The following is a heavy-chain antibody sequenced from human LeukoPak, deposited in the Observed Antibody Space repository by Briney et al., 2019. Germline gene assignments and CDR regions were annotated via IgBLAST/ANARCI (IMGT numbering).Heavy chain of an antibody. J-gene: IGHJ4*02. CDR2: IIPIFGTA. CDR3: ATVPRIYDYVWGSPNYYFDY. Sequence: GSSVKVSCKASGGTFSSYAISWVRQAPGQGLEWMGGIIPIFGTANYAQKFQGRVTMTEDTSTDTAYLELSSLRSEDTAVYYCATVPRIYDYVWGSPNYYFDYWGQGTLVTVSS. D-gene: IGHD3-16*01. CDR1: GGTFSSYA. V-gene: IGHV1-69*06.